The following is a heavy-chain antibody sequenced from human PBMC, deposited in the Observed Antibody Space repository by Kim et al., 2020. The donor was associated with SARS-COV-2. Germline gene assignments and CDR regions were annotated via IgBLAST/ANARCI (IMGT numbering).Heavy chain of an antibody. CDR2: IIPIFGTA. V-gene: IGHV1-69*06. CDR3: ARDSGGGLDSSGYIFGY. CDR1: GGTFSSYA. Sequence: SVKVSCKASGGTFSSYAISWVRQAPGQGLEWMGGIIPIFGTANYAQKFQGRVTITADKSTSTAYMELSSLRSEDTAVYYCARDSGGGLDSSGYIFGYWGQGTLVTVSS. J-gene: IGHJ4*02. D-gene: IGHD3-22*01.